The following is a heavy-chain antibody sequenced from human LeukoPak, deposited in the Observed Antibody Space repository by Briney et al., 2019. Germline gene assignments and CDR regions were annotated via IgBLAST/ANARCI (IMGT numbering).Heavy chain of an antibody. CDR3: ATIY. D-gene: IGHD2-21*01. CDR2: IKADGSEK. Sequence: GGSLRLSCAASGFTFSSYWMSWVRQAPGKGLQWVANIKADGSEKYYVDSVKGRVTISRDNAKNSLYLPMNRPRTEDTAVYFFATIYWGQGTLVTVSS. CDR1: GFTFSSYW. V-gene: IGHV3-7*01. J-gene: IGHJ4*02.